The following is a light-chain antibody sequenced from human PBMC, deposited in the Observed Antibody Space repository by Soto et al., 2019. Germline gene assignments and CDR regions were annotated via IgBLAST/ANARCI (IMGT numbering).Light chain of an antibody. CDR1: QSVSSN. Sequence: EIVMTQSPATLSVSPGEKATLSCRASQSVSSNLAWYQQKPGQAPRLLIYGASTRATGIPARFSGSGSGTKFTLTISNLQSEDFASCSWQQYNYWPPRTFGQGTKGDI. CDR3: QQYNYWPPRT. J-gene: IGKJ1*01. V-gene: IGKV3-15*01. CDR2: GAS.